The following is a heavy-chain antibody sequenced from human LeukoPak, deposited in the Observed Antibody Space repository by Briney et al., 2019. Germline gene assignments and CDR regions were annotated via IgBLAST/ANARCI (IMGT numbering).Heavy chain of an antibody. V-gene: IGHV3-48*04. D-gene: IGHD6-19*01. CDR1: GFTFSTYS. CDR3: ARREGTSGWYTFDY. J-gene: IGHJ4*02. Sequence: GGSLRLSCAASGFTFSTYSMNWVRQAPGKGLEWVSYISYSSGTIYYADSVKGRFTIYRDNAKNSLYLQMNSLRAEDTAVYYCARREGTSGWYTFDYWGQGTLVTVSS. CDR2: ISYSSGTI.